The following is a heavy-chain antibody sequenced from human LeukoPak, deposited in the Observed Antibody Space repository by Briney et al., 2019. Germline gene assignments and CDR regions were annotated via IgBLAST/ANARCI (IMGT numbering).Heavy chain of an antibody. CDR2: INSDGSST. V-gene: IGHV3-74*01. CDR3: ARDSAAFDY. CDR1: GFTFSSYW. J-gene: IGHJ4*02. D-gene: IGHD2-15*01. Sequence: GGSLRFSFAAPGFTFSSYWMHWVRQAPGKGLVWVSRINSDGSSTSYADSVKGRFTISRDNAKNSLYLQMNSLRAEDTTVYYCARDSAAFDYWGQGTLVTVSS.